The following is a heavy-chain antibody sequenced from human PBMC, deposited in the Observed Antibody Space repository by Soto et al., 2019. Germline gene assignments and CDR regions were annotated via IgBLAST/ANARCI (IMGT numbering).Heavy chain of an antibody. Sequence: EVQLVESGGDLVQPGGSLRLSCAASRFTFSSLWMTWVRQAPGKGLECVANLKEDGSVKYYVDSVKGRFTISRDNAKNSLYLQMVGLRAEDTAVYYCARATRSPDFRGQGTLVTVSS. J-gene: IGHJ4*02. CDR3: ARATRSPDF. CDR2: LKEDGSVK. CDR1: RFTFSSLW. V-gene: IGHV3-7*02.